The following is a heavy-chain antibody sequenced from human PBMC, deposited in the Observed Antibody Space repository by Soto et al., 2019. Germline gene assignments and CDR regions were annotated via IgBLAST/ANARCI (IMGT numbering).Heavy chain of an antibody. CDR1: GFTFSRYG. CDR3: AKDRKGDYTLDY. CDR2: ISYDGSKK. Sequence: GGSLRLSCAASGFTFSRYGMHWVRQAPGKGLEWVAVISYDGSKKYYADSVKGRFTISRDNSKNTLYLQMNSLRAEDTAVHYCAKDRKGDYTLDYWGQGTLVTVSS. J-gene: IGHJ4*02. V-gene: IGHV3-30*18. D-gene: IGHD4-17*01.